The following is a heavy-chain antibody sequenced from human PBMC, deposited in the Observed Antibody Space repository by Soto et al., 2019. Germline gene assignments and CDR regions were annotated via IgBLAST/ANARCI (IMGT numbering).Heavy chain of an antibody. CDR2: IVSGSDHT. J-gene: IGHJ4*02. Sequence: GGSLRLSCAASGFTFSDYYMTWIRQAPGKGLEWVSYIVSGSDHTNYADSVKGRFTISRDNAKNSLFLEMNSLRVDDTAIYYCARLRASSWYLGGYLDYWGLGTPVTVSS. V-gene: IGHV3-11*06. D-gene: IGHD6-13*01. CDR1: GFTFSDYY. CDR3: ARLRASSWYLGGYLDY.